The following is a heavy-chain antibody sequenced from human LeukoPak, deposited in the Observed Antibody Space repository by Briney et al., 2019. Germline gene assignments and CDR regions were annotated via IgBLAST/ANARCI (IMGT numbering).Heavy chain of an antibody. V-gene: IGHV4-59*10. CDR2: IYTSGST. Sequence: SETLSLTCAVYGGSFSGYYWSWIRQPAGKGLEWIGRIYTSGSTNYNPSLKSRVTMSVDTSKNQFSLKLSSVTAADTAVYYCARGLDYYGSGSYYNWFDPWGQGTLVTVSS. CDR3: ARGLDYYGSGSYYNWFDP. J-gene: IGHJ5*02. CDR1: GGSFSGYY. D-gene: IGHD3-10*01.